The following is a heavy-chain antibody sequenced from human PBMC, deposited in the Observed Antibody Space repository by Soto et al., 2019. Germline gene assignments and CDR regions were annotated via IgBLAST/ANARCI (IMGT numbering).Heavy chain of an antibody. CDR1: GYTFTNFG. CDR2: ISAYNGNT. CDR3: ARRVTPIDC. Sequence: QVQLVQSGAEVKKPGASVKVSCKASGYTFTNFGISWVRQAPGQGLEWMGWISAYNGNTNYAQNFQGRVTMTTDTSMSTAAMELGRLRSGDADVYRCARRVTPIDCWGLVTLVTVSS. J-gene: IGHJ4*02. V-gene: IGHV1-18*01. D-gene: IGHD2-21*02.